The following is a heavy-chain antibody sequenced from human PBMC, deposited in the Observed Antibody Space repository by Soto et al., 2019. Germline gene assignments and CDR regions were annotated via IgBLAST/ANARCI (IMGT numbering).Heavy chain of an antibody. CDR2: IYYSGST. J-gene: IGHJ4*02. D-gene: IGHD1-7*01. Sequence: SETLSLTCTVSGGSISSYYWSWIRQPPGKGLEWIGYIYYSGSTNYNPSLKSRVTISVDTSKNQFSLKLSSVTAADPAVYYCARDRGGTTDYWGQGTLVTVSS. CDR1: GGSISSYY. CDR3: ARDRGGTTDY. V-gene: IGHV4-59*01.